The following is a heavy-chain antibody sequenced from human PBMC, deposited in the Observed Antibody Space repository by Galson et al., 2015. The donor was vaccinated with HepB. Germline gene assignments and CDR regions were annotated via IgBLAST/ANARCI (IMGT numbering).Heavy chain of an antibody. D-gene: IGHD2-21*01. CDR2: IDPSDSYT. CDR1: GYSFTSYG. V-gene: IGHV5-10-1*01. J-gene: IGHJ6*02. Sequence: QSGAEVKKPGESLRISCKGSGYSFTSYGINWVRQMPGKGREWRGRIDPSDSYTDYSPSFQGHVTISADRSISTAYLQWSSLKASDTAMYYCARGAGRSANKIAILPIVYNGMDVWGQGTTVTVSS. CDR3: ARGAGRSANKIAILPIVYNGMDV.